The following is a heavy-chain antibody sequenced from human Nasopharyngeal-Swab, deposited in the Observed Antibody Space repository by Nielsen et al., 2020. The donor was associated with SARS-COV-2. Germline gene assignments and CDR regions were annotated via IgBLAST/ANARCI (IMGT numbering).Heavy chain of an antibody. Sequence: GESLKISCAASGFTFSSYSMNWVRQAPGKGLEWVSSISSSSSYIYYADSVKGRFTISRDNAKNSLYLQMNSLRVDDTAVYYCARGGSSGESSFDYWGQGTLVTVSA. V-gene: IGHV3-21*01. CDR3: ARGGSSGESSFDY. D-gene: IGHD5-12*01. CDR1: GFTFSSYS. J-gene: IGHJ4*02. CDR2: ISSSSSYI.